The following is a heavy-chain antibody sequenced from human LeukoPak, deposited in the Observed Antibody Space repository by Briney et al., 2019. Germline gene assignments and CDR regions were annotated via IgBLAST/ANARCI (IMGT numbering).Heavy chain of an antibody. J-gene: IGHJ4*02. Sequence: GGSLRLSCAASGFTFSSYGMHWVRQALGKGLEWVAVIWYDGSNKYYADSVKGRFTISRDNSKNTLYLQMNSLRAEDTAVYYCAREQGANYDILTGSLDYWGQGTLVTVSS. D-gene: IGHD3-9*01. V-gene: IGHV3-33*01. CDR3: AREQGANYDILTGSLDY. CDR1: GFTFSSYG. CDR2: IWYDGSNK.